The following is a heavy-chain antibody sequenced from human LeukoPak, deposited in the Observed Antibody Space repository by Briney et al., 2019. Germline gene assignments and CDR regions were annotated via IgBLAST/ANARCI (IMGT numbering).Heavy chain of an antibody. J-gene: IGHJ4*02. D-gene: IGHD2-15*01. V-gene: IGHV3-64*01. Sequence: PGGSLRLSCAASGFTFSSYAMHWVRQAPGKGLEYVSAISTNGGSTYYANSVKGRFTISRDNSKNTLYLQMGSLRAEDMAVYYCARERVDCSGGSCLYYFDYWAREPWSPSPQ. CDR1: GFTFSSYA. CDR2: ISTNGGST. CDR3: ARERVDCSGGSCLYYFDY.